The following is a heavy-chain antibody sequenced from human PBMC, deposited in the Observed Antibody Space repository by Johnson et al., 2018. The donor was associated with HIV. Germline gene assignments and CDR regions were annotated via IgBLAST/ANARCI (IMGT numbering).Heavy chain of an antibody. J-gene: IGHJ3*02. V-gene: IGHV3-30*04. Sequence: QMLLVESGGGVVQPGRSLRLSCAASGFTFSSYAMHWVRQAPGKGLEWVAVISYDGSNKYYADSVKGRFTISRDNTENLVYLQMNILSAEDTAVYYCAKDLVVTAPGAFDIWGQGTMVTVSS. CDR2: ISYDGSNK. CDR3: AKDLVVTAPGAFDI. D-gene: IGHD2-21*02. CDR1: GFTFSSYA.